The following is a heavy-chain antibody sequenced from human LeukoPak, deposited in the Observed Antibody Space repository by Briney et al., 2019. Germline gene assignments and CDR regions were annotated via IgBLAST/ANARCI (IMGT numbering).Heavy chain of an antibody. CDR3: AKSARAEDSAYYPVDY. CDR1: GFTFGTYW. V-gene: IGHV3-7*01. J-gene: IGHJ4*02. Sequence: GGSLRLSCAASGFTFGTYWMSWVRQAPEKGLEWVPSIKYDDSEEHYVESVKGRFTISRDNARNSLFLQMSSLTAEDTAMYYCAKSARAEDSAYYPVDYWGQGTLVTVSS. D-gene: IGHD3-22*01. CDR2: IKYDDSEE.